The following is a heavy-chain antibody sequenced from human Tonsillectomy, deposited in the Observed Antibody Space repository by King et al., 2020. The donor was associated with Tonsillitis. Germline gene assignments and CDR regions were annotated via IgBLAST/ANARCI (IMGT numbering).Heavy chain of an antibody. Sequence: VQLVESGGGLVQPGRSLRLSCAASGFTFDDNAMHWVRQAPGKGLEWVSGISWNSGSIGYADSVKGRFTISRDNAKNSLYLQMNRLRAEDTALYYCAKDKGPIVVVVAAKYYYYGMDVWGQGTTVTVSS. CDR1: GFTFDDNA. D-gene: IGHD2-15*01. CDR3: AKDKGPIVVVVAAKYYYYGMDV. V-gene: IGHV3-9*01. CDR2: ISWNSGSI. J-gene: IGHJ6*02.